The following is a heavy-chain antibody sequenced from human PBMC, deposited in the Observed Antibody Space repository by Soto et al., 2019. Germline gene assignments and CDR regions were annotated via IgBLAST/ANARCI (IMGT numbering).Heavy chain of an antibody. D-gene: IGHD3-10*01. V-gene: IGHV4-59*01. J-gene: IGHJ5*02. CDR2: IYYSGST. CDR3: ARGARVRGGPHGWFDP. Sequence: SETLSLTCTVSGGSTSSYYWSWIRQPPGKGLEWIGYIYYSGSTNYNPSLKSRVTISVDTSKNQFSLKLSSVTAADTAVYYCARGARVRGGPHGWFDPWGQGTLVTVSS. CDR1: GGSTSSYY.